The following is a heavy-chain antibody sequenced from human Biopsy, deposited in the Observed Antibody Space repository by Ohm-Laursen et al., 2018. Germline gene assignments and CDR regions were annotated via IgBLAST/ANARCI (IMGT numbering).Heavy chain of an antibody. Sequence: LRLSCAAPGFIFSDYGMHWVRQAPGKGLEWVSGISGSSNNIIYADSVRGRFTISRDNAKSSLYLEMNSLRSEDTAFYYCTKRRTAVRPFDSWGHGTLVTVSS. CDR3: TKRRTAVRPFDS. CDR1: GFIFSDYG. D-gene: IGHD6-25*01. CDR2: ISGSSNNI. V-gene: IGHV3-9*01. J-gene: IGHJ4*01.